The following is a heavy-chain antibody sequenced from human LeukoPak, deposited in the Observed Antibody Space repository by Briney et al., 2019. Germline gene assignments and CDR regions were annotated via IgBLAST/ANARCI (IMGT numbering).Heavy chain of an antibody. V-gene: IGHV3-9*01. CDR3: AKGLSSSSWYYFDS. CDR1: EFTFDDYA. J-gene: IGHJ4*02. D-gene: IGHD6-13*01. CDR2: INWNSGKI. Sequence: GRSLRLSCAAPEFTFDDYALHWVRRAPGKGLECVSGINWNSGKIAYADSVKGRFTISRDNAKNSLYLQMNSLRAEDTALYYCAKGLSSSSWYYFDSWRQGTLVTVSS.